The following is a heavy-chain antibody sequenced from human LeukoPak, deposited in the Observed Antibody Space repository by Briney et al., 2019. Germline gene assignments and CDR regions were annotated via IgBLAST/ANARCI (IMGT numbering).Heavy chain of an antibody. D-gene: IGHD3-9*01. CDR1: GFTFSDYY. Sequence: PGGSLRLSCAASGFTFSDYYINWIRQAPGEGLEWVSYISSGGSTIYYADSVKGRFTISRDNAKNSLYLQMNSLRAEDTAVYYCARDRTGYSSDDAFDIWGQGTMVTVSS. V-gene: IGHV3-11*01. CDR2: ISSGGSTI. J-gene: IGHJ3*02. CDR3: ARDRTGYSSDDAFDI.